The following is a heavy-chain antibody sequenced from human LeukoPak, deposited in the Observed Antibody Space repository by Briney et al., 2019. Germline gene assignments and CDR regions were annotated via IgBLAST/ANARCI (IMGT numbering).Heavy chain of an antibody. CDR2: ISSRSNYI. CDR3: VRDRGRYDSSGYYYEGYFGY. D-gene: IGHD3-22*01. J-gene: IGHJ4*02. Sequence: GGSLRLSCAASGFTFTSYSMNWVRLAPGKGLEWVSCISSRSNYIYYADSVKGRFTISRDNAKNSLYLQMNSLRAEDTAVYYCVRDRGRYDSSGYYYEGYFGYWGQGTLVTVSS. V-gene: IGHV3-21*01. CDR1: GFTFTSYS.